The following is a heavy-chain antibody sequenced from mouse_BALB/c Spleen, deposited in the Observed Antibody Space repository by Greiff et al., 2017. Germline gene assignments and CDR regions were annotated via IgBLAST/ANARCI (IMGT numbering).Heavy chain of an antibody. V-gene: IGHV7-3*02. Sequence: EVMLVESGGGLVQPGGSLRLSCATSGFTFTDYYMSWVRQPPGKALEWLGFIRNKANGYTTEYSASVKGRFTISRDNSQSILYLQMNTLRAEDSATYYCARDRRVDYWGQGTSVTVSS. CDR2: IRNKANGYTT. J-gene: IGHJ4*01. CDR3: ARDRRVDY. CDR1: GFTFTDYY.